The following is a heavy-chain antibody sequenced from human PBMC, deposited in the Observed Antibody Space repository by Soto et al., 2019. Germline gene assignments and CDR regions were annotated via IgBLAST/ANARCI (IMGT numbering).Heavy chain of an antibody. Sequence: SETLSLTCSVSGGSIITSYYYWSWIRQPPGKGLEWIGYIYDSATTHYNPSLKSRITISLETSKNQFSLKLSSVTTADTAVYYCARFVINNWFDPWGQGTLVTVP. CDR1: GGSIITSYYY. CDR3: ARFVINNWFDP. J-gene: IGHJ5*02. V-gene: IGHV4-30-4*01. D-gene: IGHD6-6*01. CDR2: IYDSATT.